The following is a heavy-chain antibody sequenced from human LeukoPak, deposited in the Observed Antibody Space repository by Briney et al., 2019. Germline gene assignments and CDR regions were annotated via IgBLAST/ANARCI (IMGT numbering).Heavy chain of an antibody. V-gene: IGHV1-18*01. CDR3: AGEESGSVSRYMDV. D-gene: IGHD2-15*01. J-gene: IGHJ6*03. Sequence: VASVKVSCKASGYTFTSYGISWVRQAPGQGLEWMGWISAYNGNTNYAQKLQGRVTMTTDTSTSTAYMELRSLRSDDTAVYYCAGEESGSVSRYMDVWGKGTTVTVSS. CDR2: ISAYNGNT. CDR1: GYTFTSYG.